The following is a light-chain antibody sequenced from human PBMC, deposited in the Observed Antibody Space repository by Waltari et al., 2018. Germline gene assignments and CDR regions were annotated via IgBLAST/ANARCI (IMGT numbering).Light chain of an antibody. J-gene: IGLJ2*01. CDR3: QSYDSSLSAYVV. CDR2: GNI. Sequence: QSVLTQPPSVSGAPGQRVTISCTGSSSNIRAGYDVHWYQQLPGTAPKLLIYGNINRPSGVPDRFSGSKSGTSASLAITGLQAEDEADYYCQSYDSSLSAYVVFGGGTKLTVL. CDR1: SSNIRAGYD. V-gene: IGLV1-40*01.